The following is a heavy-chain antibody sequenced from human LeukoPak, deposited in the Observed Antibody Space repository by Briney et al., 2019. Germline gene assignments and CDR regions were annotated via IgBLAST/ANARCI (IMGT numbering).Heavy chain of an antibody. Sequence: ASVKVSCKASGYTFTGYYMHWVRQAPGQGLEWMGWINPNSGGTNYAQKFQGRVTMTRDTSISTAYMELSRLRSDDTAVYYCARSVEMATIECGYFDYWGQGTLVTVSS. CDR3: ARSVEMATIECGYFDY. J-gene: IGHJ4*02. CDR1: GYTFTGYY. V-gene: IGHV1-2*02. D-gene: IGHD5-24*01. CDR2: INPNSGGT.